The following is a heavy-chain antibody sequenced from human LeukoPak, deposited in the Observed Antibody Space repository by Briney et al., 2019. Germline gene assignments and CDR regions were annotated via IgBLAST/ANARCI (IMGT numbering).Heavy chain of an antibody. CDR3: AKENFYRVVMANYGMDV. CDR1: GFTFSSYG. J-gene: IGHJ6*02. Sequence: GGSLRLSCAASGFTFSSYGMHWVRQAPGKGLEGVAVISYDGSNKYYADSVKGRFTISRDNSKNTLDLQMNSLRGEDTAVYYCAKENFYRVVMANYGMDVWGQGTTVTVSS. CDR2: ISYDGSNK. V-gene: IGHV3-30*18. D-gene: IGHD3-22*01.